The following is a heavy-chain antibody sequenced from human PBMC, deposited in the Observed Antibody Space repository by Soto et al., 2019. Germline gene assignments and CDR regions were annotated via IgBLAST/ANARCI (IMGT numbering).Heavy chain of an antibody. D-gene: IGHD1-26*01. CDR1: GGSISSVGYY. J-gene: IGHJ6*02. Sequence: SSETLSLTCTVSGGSISSVGYYWSWIRQHPGKGLEWIGYIYYSGSTNYNPSVKSRVTISVDTSKNQFSLKLSSVTAADTAVYYCARDALGSDDYYGLDVWGQGTTVTVSS. CDR3: ARDALGSDDYYGLDV. CDR2: IYYSGST. V-gene: IGHV4-61*08.